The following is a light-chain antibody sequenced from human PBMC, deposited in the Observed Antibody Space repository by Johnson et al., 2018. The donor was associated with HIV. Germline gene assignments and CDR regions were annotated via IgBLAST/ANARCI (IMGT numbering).Light chain of an antibody. J-gene: IGLJ1*01. Sequence: QSVLTQPPSVSAAPGQKVTISCSGSSSNIENNFVSWYQQLPGTAPKLLIYDNDKRPSGIPDRFSASKSCTSATLGITGLQTGDEADYYCGTWDNSLSVYVFGTGTNVTVL. CDR2: DND. V-gene: IGLV1-51*01. CDR1: SSNIENNF. CDR3: GTWDNSLSVYV.